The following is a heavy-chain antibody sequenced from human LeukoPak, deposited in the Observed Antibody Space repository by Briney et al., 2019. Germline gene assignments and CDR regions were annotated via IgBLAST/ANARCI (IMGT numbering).Heavy chain of an antibody. D-gene: IGHD3-10*01. CDR2: IKSDGSST. CDR1: GFTFSSYW. V-gene: IGHV3-74*01. Sequence: PGGSLRLSCAASGFTFSSYWMHWVRQAPGKGLVWVSRIKSDGSSTTYADSVKGRFTISRDNAKNTLYLQMNSLRAEDTAVYHCATNYYGSGPDHWGQGTLVTVSS. CDR3: ATNYYGSGPDH. J-gene: IGHJ4*02.